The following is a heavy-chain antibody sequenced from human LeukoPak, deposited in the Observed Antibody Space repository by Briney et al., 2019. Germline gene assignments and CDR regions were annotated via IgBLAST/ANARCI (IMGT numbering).Heavy chain of an antibody. V-gene: IGHV4-39*01. CDR3: ARISSGRNLDV. J-gene: IGHJ6*04. Sequence: SETLSLTCTVSGGSTSSGSYYWGWIRQPPGKGLEWLANIYYSGSTYFNPSLKSRVTIFVDTSQNQFPLRLSSVTAADTAVYYCARISSGRNLDVWGKGTTVTVSS. CDR2: IYYSGST. CDR1: GGSTSSGSYY. D-gene: IGHD3-22*01.